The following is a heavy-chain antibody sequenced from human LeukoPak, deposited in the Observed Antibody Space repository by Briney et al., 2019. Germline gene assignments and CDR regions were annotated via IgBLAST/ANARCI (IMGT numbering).Heavy chain of an antibody. CDR3: TRQRSGWPLDF. V-gene: IGHV5-10-1*01. J-gene: IGHJ4*02. CDR2: IDPTDSYT. Sequence: GESLKISCKCSRYSFTTYWITCVRQMPRKGLEWMGRIDPTDSYTNYSPSFQGHFTISADKSISTAYPQWRRLQPPDTAMYYCTRQRSGWPLDFWGQGTLVTVSS. CDR1: RYSFTTYW. D-gene: IGHD6-19*01.